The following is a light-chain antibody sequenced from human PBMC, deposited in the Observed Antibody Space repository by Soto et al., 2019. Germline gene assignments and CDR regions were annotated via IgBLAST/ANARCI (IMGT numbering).Light chain of an antibody. Sequence: EIVLTQSPGTLSLSPGERATLSCRASQSVSSSYLAWYQQKPGQAPRLLFYGASSRATGIPDRFSGSGSGTDFTLTISRLEPEDFAVYYCQQYGSSPYTFGQGTQLEIK. CDR2: GAS. J-gene: IGKJ2*01. V-gene: IGKV3-20*01. CDR3: QQYGSSPYT. CDR1: QSVSSSY.